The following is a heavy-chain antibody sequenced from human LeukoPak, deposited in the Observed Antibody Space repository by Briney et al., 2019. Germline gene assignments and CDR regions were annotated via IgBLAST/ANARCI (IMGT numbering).Heavy chain of an antibody. V-gene: IGHV3-7*01. CDR2: IKQDGSEK. CDR3: ARPRWLQSPFDY. D-gene: IGHD5-24*01. CDR1: GFTFSSYW. J-gene: IGHJ4*02. Sequence: PGGSLRLSCAASGFTFSSYWMSWVRQAPGKGLEGVANIKQDGSEKYYVDSVKGRFTISRDNAKNSMYLQMNSLRAEDTAVYYCARPRWLQSPFDYWGQGTLVTVSS.